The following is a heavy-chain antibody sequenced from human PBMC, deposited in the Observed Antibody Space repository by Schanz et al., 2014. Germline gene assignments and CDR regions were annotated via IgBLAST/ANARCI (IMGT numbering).Heavy chain of an antibody. J-gene: IGHJ4*02. D-gene: IGHD3-9*01. Sequence: IHLVESGGGLVMPGGSLRLSCAASGFTFSNYGMHWVRQAPGKGLEWVAFIRYDGNNKYYADSVKGRFTISRDNSKNTLYLQMNSLRAEDTAVYYCARDRTYYDILTGYSYFDYWGQGTLVTVSS. V-gene: IGHV3-30*02. CDR1: GFTFSNYG. CDR2: IRYDGNNK. CDR3: ARDRTYYDILTGYSYFDY.